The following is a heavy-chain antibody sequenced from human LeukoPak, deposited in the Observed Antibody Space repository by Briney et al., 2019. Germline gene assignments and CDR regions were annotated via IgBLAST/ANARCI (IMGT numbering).Heavy chain of an antibody. J-gene: IGHJ4*02. CDR1: GFTFSSYA. CDR3: AKTYEYSSSSPLPD. CDR2: ISGSGGST. D-gene: IGHD6-6*01. V-gene: IGHV3-23*01. Sequence: GGSLRLSCAASGFTFSSYAMSWVRRAPGKGLEWVSAISGSGGSTYYADSVKGRFTISRDNSKNTLYVQMNSLRAEDTAVYYCAKTYEYSSSSPLPDWGQGTLVTVSS.